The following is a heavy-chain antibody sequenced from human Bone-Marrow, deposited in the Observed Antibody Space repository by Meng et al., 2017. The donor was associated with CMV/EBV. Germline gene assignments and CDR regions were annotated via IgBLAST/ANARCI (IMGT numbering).Heavy chain of an antibody. D-gene: IGHD3-9*01. Sequence: SQTLSLTCAISGDSVPSNSAAWNWIRQSPSRGLEWLGRTYYRSKWYNDYAVSVKSRITSNPDTSKNQFSLQLNSVTPEDTAVYYCARAQYYDILTGYYRFDYWGQGTLVTVSS. J-gene: IGHJ4*02. CDR1: GDSVPSNSAA. CDR2: TYYRSKWYN. V-gene: IGHV6-1*01. CDR3: ARAQYYDILTGYYRFDY.